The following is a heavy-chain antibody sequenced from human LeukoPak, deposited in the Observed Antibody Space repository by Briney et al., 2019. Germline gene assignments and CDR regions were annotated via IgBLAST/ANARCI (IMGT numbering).Heavy chain of an antibody. Sequence: SETLSLTCTVSGGSISSYYWGWIRQPPGKGLEWIGSIYYSGSTYYNPSLKSRVTISVDTSKNQFSLKLSSVTAADTAVYYCARDHYDILTGYRNFDYWGQGTLVTVSS. V-gene: IGHV4-39*07. CDR2: IYYSGST. CDR1: GGSISSYY. CDR3: ARDHYDILTGYRNFDY. J-gene: IGHJ4*02. D-gene: IGHD3-9*01.